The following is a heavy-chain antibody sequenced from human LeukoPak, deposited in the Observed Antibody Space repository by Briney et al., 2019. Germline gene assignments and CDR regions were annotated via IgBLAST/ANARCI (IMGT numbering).Heavy chain of an antibody. Sequence: PGGSLRLSCAASGFTFSSYAMSWVRQAPGKGLEWVSAISGSGGSTYYADSVKGRFTTSRDNSKNTLYLQMNSLRAEDTAVYYCAKVNLYCSSTSCSPQDYWGQGTLVTVSS. V-gene: IGHV3-23*01. CDR3: AKVNLYCSSTSCSPQDY. CDR1: GFTFSSYA. D-gene: IGHD2-2*01. J-gene: IGHJ4*02. CDR2: ISGSGGST.